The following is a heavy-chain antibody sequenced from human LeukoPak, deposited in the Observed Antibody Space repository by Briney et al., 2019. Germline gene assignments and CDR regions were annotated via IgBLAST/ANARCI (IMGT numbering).Heavy chain of an antibody. CDR2: ISYDGSNK. J-gene: IGHJ4*02. CDR3: AREERFRTVLYGY. CDR1: GFTFSSYA. Sequence: GGSLRLSCAASGFTFSSYAMHWVRQAPGKGLEWVAVISYDGSNKYYADSVKGRFTISRDNSKNTLYLQMNSLRAEDTAVYYCAREERFRTVLYGYWVRGTLVTVSS. V-gene: IGHV3-30-3*01. D-gene: IGHD3-3*01.